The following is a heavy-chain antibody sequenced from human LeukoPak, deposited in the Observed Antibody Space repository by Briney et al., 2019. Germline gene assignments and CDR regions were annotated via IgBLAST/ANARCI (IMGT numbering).Heavy chain of an antibody. Sequence: PSETLSLTCSVSGGSVSSGSYYWSWIRQPPGKGLEWIGYIYYSGSTNYNPSLKSRVTISVDTSKNQFSLKLSSVTAADTAVYYCARDQGSSWPSYYFYGMDAWGQGTTVTVSS. J-gene: IGHJ6*02. V-gene: IGHV4-61*01. CDR3: ARDQGSSWPSYYFYGMDA. D-gene: IGHD6-13*01. CDR1: GGSVSSGSYY. CDR2: IYYSGST.